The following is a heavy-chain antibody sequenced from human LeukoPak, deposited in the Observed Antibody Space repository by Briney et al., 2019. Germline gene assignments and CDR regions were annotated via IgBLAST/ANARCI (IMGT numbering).Heavy chain of an antibody. D-gene: IGHD3-22*01. Sequence: QPGGSLRLSCAASGFTFISYGMYWVRQAPGKGLESVAFIRYDGSSNYYADSVKGRFTISRDDSKRTLYLQMNSLRAEDTAVYYCANGYDSRGYFQYFDYWGQGTLVTVSS. CDR1: GFTFISYG. CDR2: IRYDGSSN. J-gene: IGHJ4*02. CDR3: ANGYDSRGYFQYFDY. V-gene: IGHV3-30*02.